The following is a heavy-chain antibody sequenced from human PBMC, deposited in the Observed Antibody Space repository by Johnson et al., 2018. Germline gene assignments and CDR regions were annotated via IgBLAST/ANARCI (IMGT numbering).Heavy chain of an antibody. CDR1: GFTFSSYG. D-gene: IGHD3-3*02. CDR3: ARDECPSSICFGY. V-gene: IGHV3-33*01. Sequence: QVQLVQSGGGVVQPGRSLRLSCEASGFTFSSYGMHWVRQAPGKGLEWVAGIWFDARNEHYADSVGGRFTISRDNSKNTVYLQMNSLRAEDRAVYYCARDECPSSICFGYWCQGTLVTVSS. J-gene: IGHJ4*02. CDR2: IWFDARNE.